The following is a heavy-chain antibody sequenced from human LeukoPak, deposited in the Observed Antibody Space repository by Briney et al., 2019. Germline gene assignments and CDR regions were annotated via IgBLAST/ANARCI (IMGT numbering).Heavy chain of an antibody. D-gene: IGHD3-22*01. CDR2: ITWDGGNT. J-gene: IGHJ4*02. Sequence: GGSLRLSCAASGFSFYEYTMHWVRQAPGKGLEWVSLITWDGGNTYYADSVRGRFTISRDNSKNTLYLQMNSLRAEDTAVYYCAVHNSGFCYWGQGTQVTVSS. CDR3: AVHNSGFCY. V-gene: IGHV3-43*01. CDR1: GFSFYEYT.